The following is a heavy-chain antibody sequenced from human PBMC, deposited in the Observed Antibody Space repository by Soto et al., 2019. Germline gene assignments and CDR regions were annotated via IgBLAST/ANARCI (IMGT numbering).Heavy chain of an antibody. D-gene: IGHD3-22*01. CDR3: AKTRLYDNNEYHRDGFDV. V-gene: IGHV3-23*01. CDR2: ISGSGTAT. Sequence: EVKLFESGGGLVQPGVSMRLSCEASGFPFWTYSMSWVRQAPRKGLAWVSGISGSGTATYYTASVNGRFTVSRYNSKGTLVLQMNPLRVEDTAVYYCAKTRLYDNNEYHRDGFDVWGPETAVTVS. CDR1: GFPFWTYS. J-gene: IGHJ3*01.